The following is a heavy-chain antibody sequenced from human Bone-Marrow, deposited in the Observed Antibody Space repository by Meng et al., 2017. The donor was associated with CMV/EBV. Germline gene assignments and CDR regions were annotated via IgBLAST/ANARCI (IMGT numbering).Heavy chain of an antibody. D-gene: IGHD2-2*01. J-gene: IGHJ4*02. CDR1: GFTFSDYY. CDR2: ISSSGSTI. V-gene: IGHV3-11*01. CDR3: AREVYCSSTSCPYEY. Sequence: GESLKISCAASGFTFSDYYMSWIRQAPGKGLEWVSHISSSGSTIYYADSVKGRFTISRDNAKNSLYLQMNSLRAEDTAVYYCAREVYCSSTSCPYEYWGQGTLVTVSS.